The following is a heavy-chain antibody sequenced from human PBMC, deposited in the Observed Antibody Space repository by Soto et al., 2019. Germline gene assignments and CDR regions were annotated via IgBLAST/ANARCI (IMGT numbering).Heavy chain of an antibody. CDR3: AKDPRIFTMIVVVIPPFFDY. J-gene: IGHJ4*02. CDR2: ISGSGGST. V-gene: IGHV3-23*01. CDR1: GFTFSSYA. Sequence: PGGSLRLSCAASGFTFSSYAMSWVRQAPGKGLEWVSAISGSGGSTYYADSVKGRFTISRDNSKNTLYLQMNSLRAEDTAVYYCAKDPRIFTMIVVVIPPFFDYWGQGTLVTVSS. D-gene: IGHD3-22*01.